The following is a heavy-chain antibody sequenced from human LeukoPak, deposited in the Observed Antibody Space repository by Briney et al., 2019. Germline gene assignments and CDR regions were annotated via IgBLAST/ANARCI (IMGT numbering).Heavy chain of an antibody. CDR3: ARPFYYDNNGGEGMDV. J-gene: IGHJ6*02. D-gene: IGHD3-22*01. CDR2: ISSSSYT. CDR1: GFTFSDYY. V-gene: IGHV3-11*06. Sequence: GGSLRLSCAASGFTFSDYYMSWIRQAPGKGLEWVSYISSSSYTNYADSVKGRFTISRDNAKNSLYLQMNSLRAEDTAVYYCARPFYYDNNGGEGMDVWGQGTTVTVSS.